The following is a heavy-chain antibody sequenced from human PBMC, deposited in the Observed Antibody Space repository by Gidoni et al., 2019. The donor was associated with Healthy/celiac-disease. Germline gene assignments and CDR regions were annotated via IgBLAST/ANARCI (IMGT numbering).Heavy chain of an antibody. V-gene: IGHV4-59*01. D-gene: IGHD6-6*01. CDR1: GGSISSYY. CDR2: IYYSGST. CDR3: AGATSSSWHYYYGMDV. J-gene: IGHJ6*02. Sequence: GPGLVKPSETLSLTCTVSGGSISSYYWSWIRQPPGKGLEWIGYIYYSGSTNYNPSLKSRVTISVDTSKNQFSLKLSSVTAADTAVYYCAGATSSSWHYYYGMDVWGQGTTVTVSS.